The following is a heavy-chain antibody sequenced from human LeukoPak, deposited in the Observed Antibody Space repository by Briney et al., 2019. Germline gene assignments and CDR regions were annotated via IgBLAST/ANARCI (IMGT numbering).Heavy chain of an antibody. CDR1: GGSISSYY. CDR2: LHTSGST. CDR3: ARDFGYGDYFFDD. J-gene: IGHJ4*02. D-gene: IGHD4-17*01. V-gene: IGHV4-4*07. Sequence: SETLSLTCTVSGGSISSYYWSWIRQPAGEGLEWIGRLHTSGSTHYNPSLKSRVTMSVDTSKNQFSLKLSSVTAADPSVYYCARDFGYGDYFFDDWGQGTLVTVSS.